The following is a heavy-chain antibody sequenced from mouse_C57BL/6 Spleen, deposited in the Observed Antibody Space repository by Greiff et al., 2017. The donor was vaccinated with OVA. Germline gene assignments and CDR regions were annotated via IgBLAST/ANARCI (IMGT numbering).Heavy chain of an antibody. CDR3: ARSPYGYDEGYYFDY. V-gene: IGHV1-26*01. Sequence: EVQLQQSGPELVKPGASVKISCKASGYTFTDYYMNWVKQSHGKSLEWIGDINPNNGGTSYNQKFKGKATLTVDKSSSTAYMELRSLTSEDSAVYYCARSPYGYDEGYYFDYWGQGTTLTVSS. J-gene: IGHJ2*01. CDR2: INPNNGGT. CDR1: GYTFTDYY. D-gene: IGHD2-2*01.